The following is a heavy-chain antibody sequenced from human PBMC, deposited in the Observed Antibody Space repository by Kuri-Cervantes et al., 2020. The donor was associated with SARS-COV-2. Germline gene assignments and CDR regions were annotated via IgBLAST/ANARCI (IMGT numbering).Heavy chain of an antibody. CDR2: ISSSGSTI. D-gene: IGHD6-6*01. Sequence: GESLKISCAASGFTFSDYYMSWIRQAPGKGLERVSYISSSGSTIYYADSVKGRFTISRDNSKNTLYLQMNSLRAEDTAVYYCAKDYRQLAASDAFDIWGQGTMVTVSS. CDR3: AKDYRQLAASDAFDI. V-gene: IGHV3-11*01. CDR1: GFTFSDYY. J-gene: IGHJ3*02.